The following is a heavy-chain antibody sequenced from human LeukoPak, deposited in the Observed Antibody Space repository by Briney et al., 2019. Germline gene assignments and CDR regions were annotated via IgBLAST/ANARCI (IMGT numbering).Heavy chain of an antibody. CDR1: GFTFSSYA. Sequence: GGSLRLSCLASGFTFSSYARSWVSPAAGRGREWVGAISRSGGSTYYAGSVTGRPTLSRETSTNTLYLQANRLTETGTAVYYCAKVAHYDFWTGPDYYMDGWGKGTTVTVSS. D-gene: IGHD3-3*01. V-gene: IGHV3-23*01. CDR3: AKVAHYDFWTGPDYYMDG. CDR2: ISRSGGST. J-gene: IGHJ6*03.